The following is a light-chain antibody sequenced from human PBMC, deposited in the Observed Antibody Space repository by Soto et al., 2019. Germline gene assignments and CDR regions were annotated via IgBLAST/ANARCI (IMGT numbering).Light chain of an antibody. CDR3: HSYDRSLSGSV. V-gene: IGLV1-40*01. CDR2: GNS. CDR1: SSNIGAGFD. J-gene: IGLJ3*02. Sequence: QSVLTQPPSVSGAPGQRVTISCTGSSSNIGAGFDVHWYHQIAGTAPKLLIYGNSNRPSGVPDRFSGSKSGTSASLAITGLQAEDEADYYCHSYDRSLSGSVFGGGTKLTVL.